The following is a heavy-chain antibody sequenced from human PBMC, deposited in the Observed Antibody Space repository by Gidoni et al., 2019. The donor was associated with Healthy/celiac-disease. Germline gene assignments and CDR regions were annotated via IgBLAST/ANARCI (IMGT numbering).Heavy chain of an antibody. V-gene: IGHV3-74*01. D-gene: IGHD2-2*03. J-gene: IGHJ4*02. CDR1: GFPLVIYW. Sequence: ELQLVESGGGLFQPGCSLRLSCAAPGFPLVIYWMHWVRQAPGKGLVWVSRINSDGSSTSYADSVKGRFTISRDNAKNTLYLQMNSLRAEDTAVYYCATGYCSSTSCYWSFDYWGQGTLVTVSS. CDR3: ATGYCSSTSCYWSFDY. CDR2: INSDGSST.